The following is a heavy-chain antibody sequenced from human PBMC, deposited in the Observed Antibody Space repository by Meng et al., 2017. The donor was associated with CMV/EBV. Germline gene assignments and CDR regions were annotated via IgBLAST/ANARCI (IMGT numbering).Heavy chain of an antibody. CDR3: AHSWYGFGPNWFDP. Sequence: SGPTLVKPTQTLTLTCTFSGFSLSTSGVGVGWIRQPPGKALEWLALIYWNDDKRYSPSLKSRLTITKDTSKNQVVLTMINMDPVDTATYYCAHSWYGFGPNWFDPWGQGTLVTVSS. D-gene: IGHD3/OR15-3a*01. CDR2: IYWNDDK. V-gene: IGHV2-5*01. CDR1: GFSLSTSGVG. J-gene: IGHJ5*02.